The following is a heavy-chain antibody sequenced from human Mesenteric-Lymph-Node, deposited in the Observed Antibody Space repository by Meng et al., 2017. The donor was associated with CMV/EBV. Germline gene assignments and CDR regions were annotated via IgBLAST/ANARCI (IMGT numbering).Heavy chain of an antibody. CDR1: GFTFSGSA. D-gene: IGHD2-2*01. CDR2: IRSKANSYAT. CDR3: TRRACSRSSTNCFLG. V-gene: IGHV3-73*01. J-gene: IGHJ4*02. Sequence: GESLKISCAASGFTFSGSAMHWVRQASGKGLEWVGRIRSKANSYATAYAASVKGRFTIPRDDSKNTAYLQMNSLKTEDTAVYYCTRRACSRSSTNCFLGWGQGTLVTVSS.